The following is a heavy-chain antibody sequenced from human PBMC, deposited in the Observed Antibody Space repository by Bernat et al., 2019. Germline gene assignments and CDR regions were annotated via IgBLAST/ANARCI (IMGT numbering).Heavy chain of an antibody. CDR1: GGSISSSSYY. J-gene: IGHJ6*03. CDR3: ARHDYDMLTGYPYYYYYYMDV. Sequence: QLPLQESGPGLVKPSETLSLTCTVSGGSISSSSYYWGWIRQPPGKGLEWIGSIYYSGSTYYNPSLKSRVTISVDTSKNQFSLKLSSVTAADTAVYYCARHDYDMLTGYPYYYYYYMDVWGKGTTVTVSS. V-gene: IGHV4-39*01. D-gene: IGHD3-9*01. CDR2: IYYSGST.